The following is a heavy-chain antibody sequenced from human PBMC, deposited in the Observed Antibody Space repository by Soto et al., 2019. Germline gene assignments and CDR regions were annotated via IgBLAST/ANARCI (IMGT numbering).Heavy chain of an antibody. CDR2: IYYSGST. D-gene: IGHD5-18*01. J-gene: IGHJ4*02. Sequence: QVQLQESGPGLVKPSQTLSLTCTVSGGSISSGGYYWSWIRQHPGKGLEWIGYIYYSGSTYYNPSPTSRVTISVDTSKNRFPLNLSSVTAADTAVYYCARSGYSYGPNTLLYWGQGTLVTVSS. CDR3: ARSGYSYGPNTLLY. V-gene: IGHV4-31*03. CDR1: GGSISSGGYY.